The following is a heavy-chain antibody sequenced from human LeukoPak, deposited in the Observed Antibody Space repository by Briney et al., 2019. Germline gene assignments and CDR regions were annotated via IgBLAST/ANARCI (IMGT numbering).Heavy chain of an antibody. Sequence: RASVKVSCKASGYTFTSCDFNWVQQATGQRPEWMGWMSPNSGDTGYAQKFQDRVTMTRNTSISTAYMELSSLRSDDTAVYYCARGPPNWGYDYWGPGTLVTVSS. V-gene: IGHV1-8*01. J-gene: IGHJ4*02. CDR3: ARGPPNWGYDY. CDR2: MSPNSGDT. D-gene: IGHD7-27*01. CDR1: GYTFTSCD.